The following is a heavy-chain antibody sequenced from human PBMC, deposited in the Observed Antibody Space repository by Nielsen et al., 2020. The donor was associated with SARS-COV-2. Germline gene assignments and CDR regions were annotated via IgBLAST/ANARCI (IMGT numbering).Heavy chain of an antibody. D-gene: IGHD3-10*01. CDR1: GYTFTSYG. CDR3: ARGVITMVRGVIIILDY. Sequence: ASVKVSCKASGYTFTSYGISWVRQAPGQGLEWMGWISAYNGNTNYAQKLQGRVTMTTDTSTSTAYMELRSLRSDDTAVYYCARGVITMVRGVIIILDYWGQGTLVTVSS. J-gene: IGHJ4*02. CDR2: ISAYNGNT. V-gene: IGHV1-18*04.